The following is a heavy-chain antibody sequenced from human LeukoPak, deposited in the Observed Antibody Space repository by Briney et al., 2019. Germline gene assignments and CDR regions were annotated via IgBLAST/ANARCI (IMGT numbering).Heavy chain of an antibody. Sequence: GGSLRLSCAASGFTFSTYEMNWVRQAPGKGLEWVSYISSSGTTIYYANSVKGRFTISRDNAKKTLYLQMNSLRAEDTAVYYCAGEGNSVYYFDYWGQGTRVTVSS. CDR3: AGEGNSVYYFDY. J-gene: IGHJ4*02. CDR2: ISSSGTTI. CDR1: GFTFSTYE. V-gene: IGHV3-48*03.